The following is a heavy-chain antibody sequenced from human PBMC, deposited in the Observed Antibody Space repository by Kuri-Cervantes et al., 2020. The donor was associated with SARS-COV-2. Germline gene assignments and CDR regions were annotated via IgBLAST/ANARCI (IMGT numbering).Heavy chain of an antibody. V-gene: IGHV4-31*03. CDR2: IYYSGST. CDR3: AREAMVTRSTN. CDR1: GGSISSGGYY. D-gene: IGHD5-18*01. J-gene: IGHJ4*02. Sequence: SETLSLTCTVSGGSISSGGYYWSWIRQHPGKGLEWIGYIYYSGSTYYNPALKSRVTMSIATSKNQFSLRPSSVTAADTAVYYCAREAMVTRSTNWGQGTLVTVSS.